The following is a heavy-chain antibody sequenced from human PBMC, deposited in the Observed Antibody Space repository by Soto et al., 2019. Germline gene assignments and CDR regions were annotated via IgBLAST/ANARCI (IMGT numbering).Heavy chain of an antibody. D-gene: IGHD2-21*01. CDR2: MNPKSGNT. CDR3: ARAYGDLDV. CDR1: GYTFSSYD. J-gene: IGHJ6*02. Sequence: QVQLVQSGAEVKKPGASVKVSCKASGYTFSSYDINWVRQATGQGLEWMGWMNPKSGNTGYAQKFQGRVTMTRDTSTSTAYMEVGSLRSEDTAMYYCARAYGDLDVWGQGTTVTVSS. V-gene: IGHV1-8*01.